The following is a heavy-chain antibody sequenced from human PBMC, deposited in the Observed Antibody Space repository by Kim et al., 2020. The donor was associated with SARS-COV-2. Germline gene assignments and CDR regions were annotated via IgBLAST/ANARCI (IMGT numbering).Heavy chain of an antibody. Sequence: GSTNYNPSLKSRVTISVDTSKNQFSLKLSSVTAADTAVYYCANHYGSGRAWGQGTLVTVSS. V-gene: IGHV4-59*01. CDR2: GST. CDR3: ANHYGSGRA. D-gene: IGHD3-10*01. J-gene: IGHJ4*02.